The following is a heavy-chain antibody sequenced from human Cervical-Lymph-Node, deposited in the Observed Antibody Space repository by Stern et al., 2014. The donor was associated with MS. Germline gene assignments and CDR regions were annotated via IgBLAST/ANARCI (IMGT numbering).Heavy chain of an antibody. CDR3: ASLRDSGLDRVDY. V-gene: IGHV1-69*09. D-gene: IGHD1-26*01. CDR1: GGTFSYYS. CDR2: IIPFLGLA. Sequence: QVQLVESGAEVKKPGSSVKVSCKASGGTFSYYSLSWVRQAPGQGLEWMGRIIPFLGLADYEQNFQGRVTITADKSTRTAYMELSSLRSEDTAVYYCASLRDSGLDRVDYWGQGTLVTVSS. J-gene: IGHJ4*02.